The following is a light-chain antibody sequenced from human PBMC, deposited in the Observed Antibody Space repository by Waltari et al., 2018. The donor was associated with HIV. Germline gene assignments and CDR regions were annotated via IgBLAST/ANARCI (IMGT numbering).Light chain of an antibody. CDR3: CSYAGSSFWV. CDR2: EVS. V-gene: IGLV2-23*02. J-gene: IGLJ3*02. Sequence: QSALTQPASVSGSPGQSITISCTGTSSDVGSYTLVSWYQPHPGKAPKLMIYEVSKRPSGVSNRFSGSKSGNTASLTISGLQAEDEADYYCCSYAGSSFWVFGGGTKLTVL. CDR1: SSDVGSYTL.